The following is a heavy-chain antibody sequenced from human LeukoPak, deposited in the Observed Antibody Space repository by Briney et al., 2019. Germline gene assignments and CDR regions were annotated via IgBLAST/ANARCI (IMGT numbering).Heavy chain of an antibody. V-gene: IGHV1-2*02. J-gene: IGHJ4*02. Sequence: ASVKVSCKASGYTFTGYYMHWVRQAPGQGLEWLGWINANSGDTKYAQKFQGRVTMTRDTSISTAYMELSRLRSDDTAMYYCAREISGYSDYWGQGTLVTAS. CDR3: AREISGYSDY. CDR1: GYTFTGYY. CDR2: INANSGDT. D-gene: IGHD3-22*01.